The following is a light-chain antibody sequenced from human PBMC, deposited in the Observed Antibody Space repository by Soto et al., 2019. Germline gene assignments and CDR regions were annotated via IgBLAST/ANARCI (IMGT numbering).Light chain of an antibody. J-gene: IGLJ2*01. V-gene: IGLV2-8*01. Sequence: QSALTQPPSASGSPGQTVTISCTGTSSDVGDYNYVSWYQQHPGKAPKLMIYEVTKRPSGVPDRFSGYKSGNTASLTVSGLQAEDEADYYCSSYAGGNNLVFGGGTKPTVL. CDR2: EVT. CDR3: SSYAGGNNLV. CDR1: SSDVGDYNY.